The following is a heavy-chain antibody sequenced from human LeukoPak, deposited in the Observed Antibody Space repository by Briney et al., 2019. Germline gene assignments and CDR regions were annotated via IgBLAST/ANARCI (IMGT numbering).Heavy chain of an antibody. Sequence: GGSLRLSCAASGFSFTNYYMSWVRRAPGKGLEWVSVIYSGGDTFHADSVKGRFILSRDISKNTLYLQMNSLRADDTAVYYCTRDPDGWGQGTLVTVSS. CDR2: IYSGGDT. CDR1: GFSFTNYY. CDR3: TRDPDG. J-gene: IGHJ4*02. V-gene: IGHV3-66*01.